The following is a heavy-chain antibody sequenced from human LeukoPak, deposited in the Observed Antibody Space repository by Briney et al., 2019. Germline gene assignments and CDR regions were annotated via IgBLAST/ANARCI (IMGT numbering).Heavy chain of an antibody. J-gene: IGHJ4*02. V-gene: IGHV4-59*08. CDR2: IYYSGST. CDR1: DGSISSYY. CDR3: ARRQLLPGDYFDY. D-gene: IGHD2-2*01. Sequence: PSETLSLTCTVSDGSISSYYWSWIRQPPGKGLEWIGYIYYSGSTNYNPSLKSRVTISVDTSKNQFSLKLSSVTAADTAVYYCARRQLLPGDYFDYWGQGTLVTVSS.